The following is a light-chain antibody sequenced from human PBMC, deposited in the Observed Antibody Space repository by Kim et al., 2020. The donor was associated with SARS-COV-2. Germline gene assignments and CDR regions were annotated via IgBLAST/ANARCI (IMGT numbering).Light chain of an antibody. V-gene: IGKV1-39*01. Sequence: APVGTRLTITCRASQSIDTDLHWYQQRPGKAPNLLIYSASSLQSGVPSRFSGGGSGTHFTLTISSLQPEDFAVYFCQQSNSARLTFGGGTKVDIK. CDR1: QSIDTD. J-gene: IGKJ4*01. CDR2: SAS. CDR3: QQSNSARLT.